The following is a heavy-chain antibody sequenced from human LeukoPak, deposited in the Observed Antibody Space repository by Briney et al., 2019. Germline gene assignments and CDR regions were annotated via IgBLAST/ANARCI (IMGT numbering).Heavy chain of an antibody. CDR1: GYPFTGYY. CDR2: INPNSGGT. V-gene: IGHV1-2*02. CDR3: ARSPGSSGWYRSVFDY. Sequence: ASVKVSCKASGYPFTGYYMHWVRQAPGQGLEWMGWINPNSGGTNYAQKFQGRVTMTRDTSISTAYMELSRLRSDDTAVYYCARSPGSSGWYRSVFDYWGQGTLVTVSS. J-gene: IGHJ4*02. D-gene: IGHD6-19*01.